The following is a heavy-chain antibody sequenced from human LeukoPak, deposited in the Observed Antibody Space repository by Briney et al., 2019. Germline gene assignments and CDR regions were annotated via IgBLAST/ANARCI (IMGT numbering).Heavy chain of an antibody. Sequence: SETLSLTCTVSGYFISSGYYWGWIRQPPGKGLEWIGSIDHSGSTFYNPSLKSRVIMSVDTPKNQFSLKLTAVTAADTAVYYCARDILSSNYYYDFWGQGTLVTVSS. CDR3: ARDILSSNYYYDF. CDR2: IDHSGST. V-gene: IGHV4-38-2*02. CDR1: GYFISSGYY. D-gene: IGHD3-22*01. J-gene: IGHJ4*02.